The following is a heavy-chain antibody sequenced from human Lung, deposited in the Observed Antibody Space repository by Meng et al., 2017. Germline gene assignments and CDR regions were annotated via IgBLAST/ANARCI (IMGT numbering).Heavy chain of an antibody. D-gene: IGHD4-17*01. CDR2: ISYDGSNQ. CDR3: ARNNYGDYYFDY. J-gene: IGHJ4*02. Sequence: QVQLGGSGGGVVQPGRSLRLSCAASGFTFSRNAMHWVRQAPGKGLEWVAAISYDGSNQHYADSVKGRFTISRDNSENTLYLQMNSLRAEDTAVYYCARNNYGDYYFDYWGQGTLVTVSS. CDR1: GFTFSRNA. V-gene: IGHV3-30*01.